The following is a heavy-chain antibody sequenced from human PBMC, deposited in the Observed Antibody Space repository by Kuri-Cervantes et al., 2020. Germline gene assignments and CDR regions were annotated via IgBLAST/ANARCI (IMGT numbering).Heavy chain of an antibody. D-gene: IGHD2-15*01. CDR3: ARAPLSIFDY. CDR2: IHYRGST. CDR1: GGSISSSSFY. V-gene: IGHV4-39*07. J-gene: IGHJ4*02. Sequence: TVPGGSISSSSFYWGWIRQPPGKGLEWNGSIHYRGSTNYNPSLNSRVTISVDTFKNQFSLKLSSVTAADTAVYYCARAPLSIFDYWGQGTLVTVSS.